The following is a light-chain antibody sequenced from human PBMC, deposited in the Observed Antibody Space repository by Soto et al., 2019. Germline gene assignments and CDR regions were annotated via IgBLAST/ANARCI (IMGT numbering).Light chain of an antibody. CDR3: SSYAGSNNSYV. Sequence: QSVLTQPPSASGSPGQSVTISCTGTSSDVGGYKYVSWYQQHPGKAPKLMIYEVSKRPSGVPDRFSGSKSGNTASLTVSGLQAEDEADYYCSSYAGSNNSYVFGTGTKVTVL. CDR1: SSDVGGYKY. J-gene: IGLJ1*01. V-gene: IGLV2-8*01. CDR2: EVS.